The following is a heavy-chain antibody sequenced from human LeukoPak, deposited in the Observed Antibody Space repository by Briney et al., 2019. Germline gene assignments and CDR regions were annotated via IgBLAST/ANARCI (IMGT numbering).Heavy chain of an antibody. Sequence: PGGSLRLSCAASGFTFSSYAMSWVRQAPGKELEWVSAISGSGGSTYYADSVKGRFTISRDNSKNTLYLQMNSLRAEDTAVYYCAKDKLVYGDYYYYYGMDVWGQGTTVTVSS. CDR1: GFTFSSYA. D-gene: IGHD4-17*01. CDR3: AKDKLVYGDYYYYYGMDV. J-gene: IGHJ6*02. V-gene: IGHV3-23*01. CDR2: ISGSGGST.